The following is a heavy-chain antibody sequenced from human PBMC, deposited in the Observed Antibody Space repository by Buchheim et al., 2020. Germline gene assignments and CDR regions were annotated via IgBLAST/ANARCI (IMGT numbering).Heavy chain of an antibody. CDR1: GFTFSSYW. CDR2: ISYDGSNK. J-gene: IGHJ6*02. CDR3: AKTTTAYYDFWSGRTYYYGMDV. Sequence: VQLVESGGGLVQPGGSLRLSCAASGFTFSSYWMHWVRQAPGKGLEWVAVISYDGSNKYYADSVKGRFTISRDNSKNTLYLQMNSLRAEDTAVYYCAKTTTAYYDFWSGRTYYYGMDVWGQGTT. V-gene: IGHV3-30*18. D-gene: IGHD3-3*01.